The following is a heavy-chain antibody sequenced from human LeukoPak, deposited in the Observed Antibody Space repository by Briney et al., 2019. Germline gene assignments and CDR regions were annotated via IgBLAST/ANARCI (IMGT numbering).Heavy chain of an antibody. CDR2: ISQDGGHK. V-gene: IGHV3-30-3*01. Sequence: PGGSLRLSCAASGFTFSNHGMHWVRQAPGKGLEWVAVISQDGGHKYYADSVKGRFTISRDNSNNTLYLQMNSLRADDTAIYYCARDCGSIVVVKGGFDSWGQGTLVTVSS. CDR1: GFTFSNHG. CDR3: ARDCGSIVVVKGGFDS. D-gene: IGHD3-22*01. J-gene: IGHJ5*01.